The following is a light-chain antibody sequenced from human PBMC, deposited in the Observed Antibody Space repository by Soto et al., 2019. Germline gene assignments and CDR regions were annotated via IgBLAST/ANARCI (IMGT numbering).Light chain of an antibody. Sequence: EIVLTQSPATLSLSPGERATLSCRASQSVSSYLAWYQQKPGQAPRLLIYDASNRATGIPARFSGSGSGTDFTLTISSLEPEDFAVYYCQQRSNWPLGELPFGGGTKVEIK. CDR2: DAS. CDR3: QQRSNWPLGELP. J-gene: IGKJ4*01. CDR1: QSVSSY. V-gene: IGKV3-11*01.